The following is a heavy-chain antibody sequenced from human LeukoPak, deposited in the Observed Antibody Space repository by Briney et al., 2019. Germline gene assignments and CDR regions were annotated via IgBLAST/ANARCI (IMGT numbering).Heavy chain of an antibody. D-gene: IGHD2-2*01. CDR2: ISGSGGST. CDR3: EKEHLGYSCITSCLPGDYGRDV. CDR1: GFTFSSYA. J-gene: IGHJ6*02. Sequence: GASLRLSCAASGFTFSSYAMSWVRQAPGKGLEWVSAISGSGGSTYYADSVKGRFTISRDNSNNTLYLQMNSLRAEDTAVYYCEKEHLGYSCITSCLPGDYGRDVWGQRTTVTVS. V-gene: IGHV3-23*01.